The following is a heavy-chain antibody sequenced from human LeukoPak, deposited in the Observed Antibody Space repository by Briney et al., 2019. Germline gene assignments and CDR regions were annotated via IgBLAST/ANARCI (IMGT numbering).Heavy chain of an antibody. V-gene: IGHV4-59*01. Sequence: SETLSLTCTVSGGSISSYYWSWIRQPPGKGLEWIGYIYYSGSTNYNPSLKSRVPISVDTSKNQLSLKLSSATAADTAVYYCASSNMITFGGVIVIPFDYWGQGTLVTVSS. D-gene: IGHD3-16*02. J-gene: IGHJ4*02. CDR3: ASSNMITFGGVIVIPFDY. CDR1: GGSISSYY. CDR2: IYYSGST.